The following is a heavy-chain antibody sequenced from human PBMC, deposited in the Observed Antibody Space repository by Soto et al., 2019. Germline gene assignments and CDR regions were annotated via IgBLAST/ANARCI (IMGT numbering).Heavy chain of an antibody. D-gene: IGHD5-18*01. J-gene: IGHJ6*02. CDR3: ARGGGSYGWGGMDV. V-gene: IGHV4-31*03. CDR1: GGSISSGGYY. CDR2: IYYSGST. Sequence: QVQLQESGPGLVKPSQTLSLTCTVSGGSISSGGYYWSWIRQHPGKGLEWIGYIYYSGSTYYNPSLKSRVTIAVDTSKHQFSLELSSVTAADTAVYYCARGGGSYGWGGMDVWGQGTTVTVSS.